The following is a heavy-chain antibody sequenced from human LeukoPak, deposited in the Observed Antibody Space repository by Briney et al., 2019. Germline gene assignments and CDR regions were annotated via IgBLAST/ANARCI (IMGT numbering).Heavy chain of an antibody. Sequence: GGSLRLSCAASGFTFSNAWMSWVRQAPGKGLEWVGRIKSKTDGGTTDYAAPVKGRFTISRDDSKNTLYLQMNSLKTEDTAVYYCTTDTLLLWFGEFTTAMVPYYFDYWGQGTLVTVSS. J-gene: IGHJ4*02. CDR1: GFTFSNAW. V-gene: IGHV3-15*01. CDR2: IKSKTDGGTT. CDR3: TTDTLLLWFGEFTTAMVPYYFDY. D-gene: IGHD3-10*01.